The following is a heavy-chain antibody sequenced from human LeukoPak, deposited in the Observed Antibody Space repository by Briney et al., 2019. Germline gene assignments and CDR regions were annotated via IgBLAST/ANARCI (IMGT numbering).Heavy chain of an antibody. V-gene: IGHV3-30-3*01. D-gene: IGHD6-19*01. CDR2: ISADGTEK. CDR3: ARDAPYSGGCCAFDI. CDR1: GFTFSSYA. Sequence: GRSLRLSCVASGFTFSSYALHWLRQAPGKGLEWVAVISADGTEKYYADSVKGRFTMSRDNSQNTLYLQMNSLRTEDTAVYYCARDAPYSGGCCAFDIWGQGTMATVSS. J-gene: IGHJ3*02.